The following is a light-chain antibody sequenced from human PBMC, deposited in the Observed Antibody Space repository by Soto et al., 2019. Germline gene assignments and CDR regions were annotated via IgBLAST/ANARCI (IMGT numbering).Light chain of an antibody. CDR2: GAS. J-gene: IGKJ5*01. CDR1: HSVSRTY. CDR3: QQFDDSVT. V-gene: IGKV3-20*01. Sequence: EIVLTQSPGTLSLSPGERATLSCRASHSVSRTYLAWYHQKPGQAPRLLIYGASDRATGTPDRFSGSGSGTDFTLTISRLEPEDSAVYYCQQFDDSVTFGQGTRLEI.